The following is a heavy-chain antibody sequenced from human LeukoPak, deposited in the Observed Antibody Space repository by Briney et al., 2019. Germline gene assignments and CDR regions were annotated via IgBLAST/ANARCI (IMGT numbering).Heavy chain of an antibody. V-gene: IGHV3-30*02. CDR3: AKAIPSGYSSDLDV. CDR2: IRYDGSNK. J-gene: IGHJ6*04. CDR1: GFTFSSYG. D-gene: IGHD6-19*01. Sequence: GGSLRLSFAASGFTFSSYGMHWVRQAPGKGLEWVAFIRYDGSNKYYADSVKGRFTISRDNSKNTLYLQMNSLRAEDTAVYYCAKAIPSGYSSDLDVWGKGTTVTVSS.